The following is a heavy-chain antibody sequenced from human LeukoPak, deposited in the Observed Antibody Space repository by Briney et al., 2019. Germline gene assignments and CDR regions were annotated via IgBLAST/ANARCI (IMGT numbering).Heavy chain of an antibody. V-gene: IGHV3-11*01. CDR3: ARVDCSGGSCSLGY. J-gene: IGHJ4*02. Sequence: GGSLRLSCAASGFTFSDYYMSWIRQAPGKGLEWASYISSSGSTIYYADSVKGRFTTSRDNAKNSLYLQMNSLRAEDTAVYYCARVDCSGGSCSLGYWGQGTLVTVSS. CDR2: ISSSGSTI. CDR1: GFTFSDYY. D-gene: IGHD2-15*01.